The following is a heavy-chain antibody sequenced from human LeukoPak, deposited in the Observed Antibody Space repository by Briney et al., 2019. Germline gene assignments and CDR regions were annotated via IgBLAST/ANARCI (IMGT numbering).Heavy chain of an antibody. CDR2: ISSSGSTI. Sequence: GGSLRLSCAASGFTFSSYEMNWVRQAPGKGLEWVSYISSSGSTIYYADSVKGRFTISRDNAKNSLYLQMNSLRAEDTAVYYCARDYPGGVIANFDYWGQGTLVTVSS. J-gene: IGHJ4*02. V-gene: IGHV3-48*03. D-gene: IGHD3-16*02. CDR3: ARDYPGGVIANFDY. CDR1: GFTFSSYE.